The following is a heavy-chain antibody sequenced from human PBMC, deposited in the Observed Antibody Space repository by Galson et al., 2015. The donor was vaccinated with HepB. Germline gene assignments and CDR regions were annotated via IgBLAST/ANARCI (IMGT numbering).Heavy chain of an antibody. D-gene: IGHD6-19*01. J-gene: IGHJ3*02. CDR1: GYTFTTYW. CDR3: ARSIAVAGSTRAFDI. CDR2: IYPGDSDT. Sequence: QSGAEVKKPGESLKMSCEGSGYTFTTYWIAWVRQMPGKGLEWMGSIYPGDSDTRYSPSFQGQVTISADKSISTAYLQWSSLKASETAMYYCARSIAVAGSTRAFDIWGQGTMVTVSS. V-gene: IGHV5-51*03.